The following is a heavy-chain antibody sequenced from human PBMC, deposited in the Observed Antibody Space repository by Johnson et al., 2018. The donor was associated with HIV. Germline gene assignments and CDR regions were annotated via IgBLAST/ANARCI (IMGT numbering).Heavy chain of an antibody. D-gene: IGHD3-22*01. CDR1: GFTFSSYW. J-gene: IGHJ3*02. Sequence: VQLVESGGGLVQPGGSLRLSCAASGFTFSSYWMSWVRQAPGKGLEWVANIKQDGSEKYYVDSVKGRFTISRDNAKNSLYLQMNRLRAEDTAPRCLSDSSGYVAFDIWGQGTMVTVSS. CDR3: SDSSGYVAFDI. V-gene: IGHV3-7*05. CDR2: IKQDGSEK.